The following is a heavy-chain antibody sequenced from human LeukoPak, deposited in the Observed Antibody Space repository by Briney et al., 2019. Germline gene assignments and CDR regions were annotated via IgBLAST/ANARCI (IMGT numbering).Heavy chain of an antibody. J-gene: IGHJ3*02. CDR2: IGFDVSKI. CDR1: GFSFSSYL. D-gene: IGHD2-15*01. Sequence: PGGSLRLSCAASGFSFSSYLMHWVRQAPGRGLEWVALIGFDVSKIYYADSVKGRFTISRDNSKNTLYLQMNSLRDEDTAVYFCARERLENCNDGSCPDALDIWGQGTMVTISS. V-gene: IGHV3-33*01. CDR3: ARERLENCNDGSCPDALDI.